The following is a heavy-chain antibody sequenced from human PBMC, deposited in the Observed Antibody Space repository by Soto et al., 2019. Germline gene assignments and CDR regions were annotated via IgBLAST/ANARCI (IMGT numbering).Heavy chain of an antibody. CDR2: VYSSGST. V-gene: IGHV4-61*01. CDR1: GDSVSSDNYY. CDR3: ARVFPSYCGGDCSYFDS. D-gene: IGHD2-21*02. J-gene: IGHJ4*02. Sequence: SETLSLTCTVSGDSVSSDNYYWTWIRQPPGKGLEWIGYVYSSGSTKSNPSLKSRVTMSVDMSKNQFSLRLTSVTAADTAVYYCARVFPSYCGGDCSYFDSWGQGTLVTVSS.